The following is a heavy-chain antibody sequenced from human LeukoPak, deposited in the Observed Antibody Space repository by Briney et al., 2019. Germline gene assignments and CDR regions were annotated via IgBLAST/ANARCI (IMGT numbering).Heavy chain of an antibody. CDR2: ISSSGSTI. V-gene: IGHV3-48*03. Sequence: GGSLRLSCAASGFTFSSYEMNWVRQAPGKGLEWVSYISSSGSTIYYADSVKGRFTISRDNAKNSLYLQMNSLRAEDTAVYYCARDLRSSGYYAFDYWGQGTLATVSS. CDR1: GFTFSSYE. D-gene: IGHD3-22*01. J-gene: IGHJ4*02. CDR3: ARDLRSSGYYAFDY.